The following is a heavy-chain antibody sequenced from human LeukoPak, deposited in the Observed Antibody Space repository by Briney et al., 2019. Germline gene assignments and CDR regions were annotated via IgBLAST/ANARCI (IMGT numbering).Heavy chain of an antibody. J-gene: IGHJ4*02. CDR3: ARDISSGRYYFDY. V-gene: IGHV3-30*04. D-gene: IGHD6-19*01. CDR2: ISYDGSNK. Sequence: GGSLRLSCAASGFTFSSYAMHWVRQAPGKGLEWVAVISYDGSNKYYADSVKGRFTISRDNSKNTLYLQMNSLRAEGTAVYYCARDISSGRYYFDYWGQGTLVTVSS. CDR1: GFTFSSYA.